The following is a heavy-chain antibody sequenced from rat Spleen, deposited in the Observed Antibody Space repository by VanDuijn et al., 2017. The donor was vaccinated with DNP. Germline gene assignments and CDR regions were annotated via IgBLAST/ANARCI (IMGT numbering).Heavy chain of an antibody. CDR1: GFSLTTNG. D-gene: IGHD3-2*01. V-gene: IGHV2-1*01. CDR2: MWSGGTT. J-gene: IGHJ2*01. Sequence: QVQLKESGPGLVQPSQTLSLTCAVSGFSLTTNGVSWVRQPPGKGLEWMGTMWSGGTTDYNSALKSRLSISRDTSKSQVFLKMNSLKTEDTAMYFCVRGSAFFDYWGQGLMVTVSS. CDR3: VRGSAFFDY.